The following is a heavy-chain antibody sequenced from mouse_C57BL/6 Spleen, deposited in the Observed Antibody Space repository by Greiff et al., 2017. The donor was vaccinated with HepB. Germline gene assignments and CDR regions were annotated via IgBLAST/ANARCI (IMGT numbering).Heavy chain of an antibody. CDR3: ARSVGPWYFDV. D-gene: IGHD4-1*01. CDR1: GYTFTSYW. Sequence: QVQLQQPGAELVKPGASVKLSCKASGYTFTSYWMHWVKQRPGQGLEWIGMIHPNSGSTNYNEKFKSKATLTVDKSSSTAYMQLSSLTSEDSAVYYCARSVGPWYFDVWGTGTTVTVSS. V-gene: IGHV1-64*01. CDR2: IHPNSGST. J-gene: IGHJ1*03.